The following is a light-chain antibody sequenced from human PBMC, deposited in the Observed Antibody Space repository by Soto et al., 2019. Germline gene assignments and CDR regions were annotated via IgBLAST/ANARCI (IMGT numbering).Light chain of an antibody. CDR2: SYN. V-gene: IGLV1-44*01. Sequence: QSVLTQPPSASGTPGQRVTISCSGSSSNIGSNTVNWYQQLPGTAPKLLIYSYNQRPSGVPDRFSGSKSGPSASLAISGLQSDDEADYYCEAWDDSLNGPVFGTGTKVTVL. CDR1: SSNIGSNT. J-gene: IGLJ1*01. CDR3: EAWDDSLNGPV.